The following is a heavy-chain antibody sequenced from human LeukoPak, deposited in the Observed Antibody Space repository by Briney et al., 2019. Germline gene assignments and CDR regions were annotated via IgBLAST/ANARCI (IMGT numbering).Heavy chain of an antibody. CDR2: ISPYNGNT. V-gene: IGHV1-18*01. CDR3: ARAPIAILPSATPDY. Sequence: ASVKVSCKASGGTFSSYAISWVRQAPGQGLEWMGWISPYNGNTNYPQKLQGRVTMTTDTSTSTAYMELKSLRSDDTAVYYCARAPIAILPSATPDYWGQGTLVTVSS. J-gene: IGHJ4*02. D-gene: IGHD2-2*01. CDR1: GGTFSSYA.